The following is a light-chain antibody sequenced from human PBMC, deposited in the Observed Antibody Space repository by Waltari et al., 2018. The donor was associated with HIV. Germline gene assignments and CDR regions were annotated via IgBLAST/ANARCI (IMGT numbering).Light chain of an antibody. CDR3: QQRISWPLT. J-gene: IGKJ4*01. CDR2: DAS. V-gene: IGKV3-11*01. CDR1: QSVSSY. Sequence: EIVLTQSPATLSLSPGERATLSCRASQSVSSYLAWYQQKPGQAPRLLIYDASNRATGIPPMFSGSGSGTDFTLTISSLDPEDFAVYFCQQRISWPLTFGGGTQVEI.